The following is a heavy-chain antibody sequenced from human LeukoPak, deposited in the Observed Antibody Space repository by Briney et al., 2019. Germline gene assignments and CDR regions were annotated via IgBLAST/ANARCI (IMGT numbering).Heavy chain of an antibody. J-gene: IGHJ4*02. CDR1: GGSFSGYY. CDR3: ARGQRNYGLYFDY. V-gene: IGHV4-34*01. CDR2: INHSGST. D-gene: IGHD1-7*01. Sequence: PSETLSLTCAVYGGSFSGYYWSWIRQPPGKGLEWIGEINHSGSTNYNPSLKSRVTISVDTSKNQFSLKLSSVTAADTAVYYCARGQRNYGLYFDYWGQGTLVTVSS.